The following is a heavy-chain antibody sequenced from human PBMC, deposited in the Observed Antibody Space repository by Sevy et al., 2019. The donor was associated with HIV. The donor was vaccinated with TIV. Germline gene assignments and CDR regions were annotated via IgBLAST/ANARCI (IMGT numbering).Heavy chain of an antibody. CDR1: GFTFTDYY. CDR2: ISTFDNTI. CDR3: ARDAAGSGGY. D-gene: IGHD6-13*01. V-gene: IGHV3-11*01. J-gene: IGHJ4*02. Sequence: GGSLRLSCAASGFTFTDYYMSWIRHLPGKGLEWLSSISTFDNTIDYADSVKGRFTISRDNAKNLLFLQMNTLTVDDTAVYYCARDAAGSGGYWGQGTLVTVSS.